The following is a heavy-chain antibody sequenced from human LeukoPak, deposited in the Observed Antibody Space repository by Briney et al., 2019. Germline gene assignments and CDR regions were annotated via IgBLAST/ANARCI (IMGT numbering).Heavy chain of an antibody. CDR1: GFTFSSYA. CDR2: ISGSGGGT. Sequence: PGGSLRLSCAASGFTFSSYAMSWVRQAPGKGLEWVSAISGSGGGTYYADSVKGRFTISRDNSKNTLYLQMNSLRAEDTAVYYCAKDRSMPVYYFDYWGQGTLVTVSS. J-gene: IGHJ4*02. V-gene: IGHV3-23*01. CDR3: AKDRSMPVYYFDY. D-gene: IGHD2-2*01.